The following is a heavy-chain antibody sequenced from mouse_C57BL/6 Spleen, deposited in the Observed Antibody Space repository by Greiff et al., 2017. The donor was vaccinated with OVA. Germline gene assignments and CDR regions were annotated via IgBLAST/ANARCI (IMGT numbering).Heavy chain of an antibody. CDR3: ARPYDGGAWFAY. J-gene: IGHJ3*01. CDR1: GYTFTDYY. CDR2: INPNNGGT. D-gene: IGHD2-12*01. V-gene: IGHV1-26*01. Sequence: VQLQQSGPELVKPGASVKISCKASGYTFTDYYMNWVKQSHGKSLEWIGDINPNNGGTSYNQKFKGKATLTVDKSSSTAYMELRSLTSEDSAVYYCARPYDGGAWFAYWGQGTLVTVSA.